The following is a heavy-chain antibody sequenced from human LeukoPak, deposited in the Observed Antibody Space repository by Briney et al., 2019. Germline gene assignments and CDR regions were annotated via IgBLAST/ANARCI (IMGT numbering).Heavy chain of an antibody. CDR1: GDSVSSKSAS. Sequence: KPSQTLSLTCAISGDSVSSKSASWNWIRQSPSRGLEWLGRTYSRSKWFNDYAVCVKSRITINPDTSKNQFSLHLTSVTPDDTAVYYCARGTGSLDYWGQGTLVTVSS. CDR3: ARGTGSLDY. CDR2: TYSRSKWFN. V-gene: IGHV6-1*01. J-gene: IGHJ4*02. D-gene: IGHD1-26*01.